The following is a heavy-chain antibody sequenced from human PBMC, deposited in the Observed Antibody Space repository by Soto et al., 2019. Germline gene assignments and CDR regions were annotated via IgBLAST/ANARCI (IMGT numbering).Heavy chain of an antibody. CDR3: ARGGTHYDFWSGYYPQGPLFDY. D-gene: IGHD3-3*01. CDR1: GGSFSGYY. CDR2: INHSGST. V-gene: IGHV4-34*01. Sequence: KASETLSLTCAVYGGSFSGYYWSWIRQPPGKGLEWIGEINHSGSTNYNPSLKSRVTISVDTSKNQFSLKLSSVTAADTAVYYCARGGTHYDFWSGYYPQGPLFDYWGQGTLVTVSS. J-gene: IGHJ4*02.